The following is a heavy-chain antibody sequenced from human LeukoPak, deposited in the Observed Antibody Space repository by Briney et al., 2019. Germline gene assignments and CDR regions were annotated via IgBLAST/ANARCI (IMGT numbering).Heavy chain of an antibody. CDR1: GFTFSDFW. J-gene: IGHJ5*02. CDR3: ARDRDGKDL. D-gene: IGHD1-1*01. V-gene: IGHV3-7*03. CDR2: RQQNGIEK. Sequence: GGSLRLSCAASGFTFSDFWMSWVRHGPGKGLEWVANRQQNGIEKYSVEGRFTISRDNVNSLLYLRINSLRADDTAMYYCARDRDGKDLWGQGTLVTVSS.